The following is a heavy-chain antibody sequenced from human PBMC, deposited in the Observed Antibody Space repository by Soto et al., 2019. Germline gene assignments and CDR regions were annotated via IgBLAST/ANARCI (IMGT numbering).Heavy chain of an antibody. Sequence: QVQLQESGPGLVKPSETLSLTCTVSGGSVSSRNYYWSWIRQPPGKGLEWIGYLYYSGSTTYNPSLKSRVTTSADASKNQFSLKLSSVTAADTAVYYCARGWLPSPNLRFDPWGQGILVTVSS. D-gene: IGHD3-22*01. CDR3: ARGWLPSPNLRFDP. CDR2: LYYSGST. CDR1: GGSVSSRNYY. J-gene: IGHJ5*02. V-gene: IGHV4-61*01.